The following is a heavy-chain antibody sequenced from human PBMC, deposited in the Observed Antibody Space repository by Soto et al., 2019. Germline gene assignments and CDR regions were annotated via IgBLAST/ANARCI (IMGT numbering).Heavy chain of an antibody. D-gene: IGHD2-2*01. CDR1: GHSFTSYW. V-gene: IGHV5-51*01. CDR3: ARHGVVVVPAATAYYGMDV. J-gene: IGHJ6*02. CDR2: IYPGDSDT. Sequence: GESLKISCKGSGHSFTSYWIGWVRQMPGKGLEWMGIIYPGDSDTRYSPSFQGQVTISADKSISTAYLQWSSLKASDTAMYYCARHGVVVVPAATAYYGMDVWGQGTTVTVSS.